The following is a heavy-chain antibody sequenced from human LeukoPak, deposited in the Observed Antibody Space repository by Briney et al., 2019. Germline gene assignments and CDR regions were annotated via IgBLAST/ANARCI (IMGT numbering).Heavy chain of an antibody. D-gene: IGHD5-18*01. Sequence: ASVKVSCKASGGTFSSYAISWVRQAPGQGLEWMGGIIPIFGTANYAQKFQGRVTITADESTSTAYMELSSLRSEDTAVYYCANLREGYSYGYFPTSFGYWGQGTLVTVSS. CDR1: GGTFSSYA. CDR3: ANLREGYSYGYFPTSFGY. V-gene: IGHV1-69*13. J-gene: IGHJ4*02. CDR2: IIPIFGTA.